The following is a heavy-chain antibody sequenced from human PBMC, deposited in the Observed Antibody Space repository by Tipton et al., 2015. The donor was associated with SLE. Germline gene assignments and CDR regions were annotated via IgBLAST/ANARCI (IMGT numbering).Heavy chain of an antibody. V-gene: IGHV3-48*01. CDR3: ARESIAAVYAFDI. Sequence: GSLRLSCAASGFTFDDYAMHWVRQAPGKGLEWVSYISSSSSTIYYADSVKGRFTISRDNAKNSLYLQMNSLRAEDTAVYYCARESIAAVYAFDIWGQGTMVTVSS. CDR2: ISSSSSTI. CDR1: GFTFDDYA. J-gene: IGHJ3*02. D-gene: IGHD6-13*01.